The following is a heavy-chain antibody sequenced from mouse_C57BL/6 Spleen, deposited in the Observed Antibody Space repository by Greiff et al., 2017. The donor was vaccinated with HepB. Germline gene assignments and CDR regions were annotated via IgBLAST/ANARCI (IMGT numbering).Heavy chain of an antibody. CDR3: TTTKYYFDY. CDR1: GYTFTDYE. Sequence: VKLMESGAELVRPGASVTLSCKASGYTFTDYEMHWVKQTPVHGLEWIGAIDPETGGTAYNQKFKGKAILTADKSSSTAYMELRSLTSEDSAVYYCTTTKYYFDYWGQGTTLTVSS. V-gene: IGHV1-15*01. CDR2: IDPETGGT. D-gene: IGHD1-3*01. J-gene: IGHJ2*01.